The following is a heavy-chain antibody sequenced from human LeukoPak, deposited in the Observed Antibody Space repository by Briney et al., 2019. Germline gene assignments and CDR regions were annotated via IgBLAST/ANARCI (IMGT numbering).Heavy chain of an antibody. D-gene: IGHD2-15*01. J-gene: IGHJ6*02. Sequence: KPSETLSLTCTVSGGSISSYYWSWIRQPPGKGLEWIGYIYYSGSTNYNPSLKSRVTISVDTSKNQFSLKLSSVTAADTPVYYCASGDISNYYYGMDVWGQGTTVTVSS. V-gene: IGHV4-59*08. CDR1: GGSISSYY. CDR3: ASGDISNYYYGMDV. CDR2: IYYSGST.